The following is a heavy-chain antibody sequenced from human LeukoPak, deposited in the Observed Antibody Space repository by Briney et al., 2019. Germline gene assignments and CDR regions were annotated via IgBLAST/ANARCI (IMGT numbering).Heavy chain of an antibody. J-gene: IGHJ1*01. CDR1: GFTVSSSY. D-gene: IGHD6-13*01. CDR3: AREVRKAAAGPTRYFQH. V-gene: IGHV3-66*01. Sequence: QTGGSLRLSCAASGFTVSSSYMSWVRQAPGKGLEWVSVIYSGGSTYYADSVKGRFTISRDNSKNMLYLQMNSLRAEDTAVYYCAREVRKAAAGPTRYFQHWGQGTLVTVSS. CDR2: IYSGGST.